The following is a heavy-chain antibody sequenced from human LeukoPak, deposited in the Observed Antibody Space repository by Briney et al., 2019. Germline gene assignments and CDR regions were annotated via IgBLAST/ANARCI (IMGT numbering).Heavy chain of an antibody. D-gene: IGHD6-13*01. CDR1: GFTFSSYA. CDR3: VKGVRAAAGPLFDY. J-gene: IGHJ4*02. V-gene: IGHV3-23*01. Sequence: GGSLRLSCAASGFTFSSYAMSWVRQAPGKGLEWVSAISGSGGSTYYADSVKGRFTISRDNPKNTLYLQMNSLRAEDTAVYYCVKGVRAAAGPLFDYWGQGTLVTVSS. CDR2: ISGSGGST.